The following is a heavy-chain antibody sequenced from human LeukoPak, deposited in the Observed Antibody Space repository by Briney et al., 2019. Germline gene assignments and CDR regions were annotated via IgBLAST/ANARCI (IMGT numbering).Heavy chain of an antibody. CDR1: GGTFSSYA. CDR2: IIPILGIA. V-gene: IGHV1-69*04. CDR3: ARDRDWNYPTVFDY. J-gene: IGHJ4*02. D-gene: IGHD1-7*01. Sequence: SVKVSCKASGGTFSSYAISWVRQAHGQGLEWMGRIIPILGIANYAQKFQGRVTITADESTSTAYMELSSLRSEDTAVYYCARDRDWNYPTVFDYWGQGTLVTVSS.